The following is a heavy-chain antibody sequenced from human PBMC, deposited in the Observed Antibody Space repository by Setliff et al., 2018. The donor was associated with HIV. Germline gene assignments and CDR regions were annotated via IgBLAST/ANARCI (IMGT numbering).Heavy chain of an antibody. CDR3: AGGLLRHVFDF. CDR1: GFTLNRYW. D-gene: IGHD3-16*01. V-gene: IGHV3-7*04. CDR2: IKQDGSEI. Sequence: GGSLRLSCAASGFTLNRYWMSWVRQAPGKGLEWVANIKQDGSEIHYVDSVKGRFTISRDNAKNSLYLQMNSLRAEDTAVYYCAGGLLRHVFDFWGQGTMVTVSS. J-gene: IGHJ3*01.